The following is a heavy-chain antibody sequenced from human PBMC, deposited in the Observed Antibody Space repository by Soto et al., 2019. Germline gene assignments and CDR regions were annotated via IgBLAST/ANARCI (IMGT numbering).Heavy chain of an antibody. CDR1: GGSISSSSYY. V-gene: IGHV4-39*01. D-gene: IGHD6-19*01. J-gene: IGHJ4*02. CDR2: IYYSGST. CDR3: ARQTRYSSGLEYFDY. Sequence: SETLSLTCTVSGGSISSSSYYWGWIRQPPGKGLEWIGSIYYSGSTYYNPSLKSRVTISVDTSKNQFSLKLSSVTAADTAVYYCARQTRYSSGLEYFDYWGQGTLVTVSS.